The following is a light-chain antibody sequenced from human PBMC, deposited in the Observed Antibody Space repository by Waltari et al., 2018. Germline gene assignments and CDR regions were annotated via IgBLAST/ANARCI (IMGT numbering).Light chain of an antibody. V-gene: IGLV2-11*01. CDR2: DVN. CDR1: SSDVGGYDY. Sequence: QSVLTQPRSVSGSPGQSVTISCTGTSSDVGGYDYVSWYQQNPGKAPKLMVFDVNRRPSGVPDRFSGSKSGNTASLTISGLQAEDEADYYCETWDSILSAVIFGGGTKLTVL. CDR3: ETWDSILSAVI. J-gene: IGLJ2*01.